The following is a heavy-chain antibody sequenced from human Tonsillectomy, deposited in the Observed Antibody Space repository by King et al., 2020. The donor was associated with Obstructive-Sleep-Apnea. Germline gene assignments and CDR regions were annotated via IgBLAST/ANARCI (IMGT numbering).Heavy chain of an antibody. CDR1: GFTFTNAW. CDR2: IRSKTDGGAT. CDR3: SLSPRGTYYYSYYGMDV. J-gene: IGHJ6*02. Sequence: VQLVESGGGLVKPGGSLRLSCAASGFTFTNAWMNWVRQAPGKGLEWVGRIRSKTDGGATDYAAPVKGRFTISRDDSKNTLYLQMNSLKTEDTAVYYCSLSPRGTYYYSYYGMDVWGQGTTVTVSS. V-gene: IGHV3-15*01. D-gene: IGHD1-26*01.